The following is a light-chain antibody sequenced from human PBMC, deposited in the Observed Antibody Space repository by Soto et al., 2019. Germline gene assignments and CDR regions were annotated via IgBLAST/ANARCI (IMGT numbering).Light chain of an antibody. Sequence: QSVLTQPPSASGPPGQRATISCSGSSSNIGNNIVYWYQQLPGTAPQLLIHNNNQRHSGVPDRFSGSKSGTSASLAISGLQSEDEADYFCASWDDSLSGVVFGGGTKLTVL. V-gene: IGLV1-44*01. CDR3: ASWDDSLSGVV. J-gene: IGLJ2*01. CDR2: NNN. CDR1: SSNIGNNI.